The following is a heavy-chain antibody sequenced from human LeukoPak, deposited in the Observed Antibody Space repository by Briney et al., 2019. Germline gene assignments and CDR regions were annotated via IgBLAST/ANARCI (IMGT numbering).Heavy chain of an antibody. Sequence: PGGSLRLSCAASGFTFSSHWMSWVRQAPGKGLERVANINQDGSEKYYVDSVKGRFIISRDNAKNSLYLQMNSLRAEDTAVYYCARDGFDEGIYFDYWGQGTLVTASS. CDR2: INQDGSEK. CDR3: ARDGFDEGIYFDY. J-gene: IGHJ4*02. D-gene: IGHD3-9*01. CDR1: GFTFSSHW. V-gene: IGHV3-7*01.